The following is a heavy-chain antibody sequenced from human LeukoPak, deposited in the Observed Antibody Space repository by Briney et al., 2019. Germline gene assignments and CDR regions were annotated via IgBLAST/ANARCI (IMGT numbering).Heavy chain of an antibody. V-gene: IGHV4-30-4*01. Sequence: SETLSLTCTVSGGSISSGDYYWSWIRQPPGKGLEWIGYIYYSGSTYYNPSLKSRVAISVDTSKNQFSLKLSSVTAADTAVYYCARGGVVVPAVLPTGWFDPWGQGTLVTVSS. CDR3: ARGGVVVPAVLPTGWFDP. D-gene: IGHD2-2*01. CDR2: IYYSGST. J-gene: IGHJ5*02. CDR1: GGSISSGDYY.